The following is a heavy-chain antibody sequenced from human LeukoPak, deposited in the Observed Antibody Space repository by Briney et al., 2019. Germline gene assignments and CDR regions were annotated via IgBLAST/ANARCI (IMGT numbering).Heavy chain of an antibody. CDR1: DGSFSDYY. CDR2: INHSGTT. CDR3: ARGSVRNGLDV. J-gene: IGHJ6*02. V-gene: IGHV4-34*01. Sequence: PSETLSLTCAVYDGSFSDYYWTWIRQPPGKGLEWIGEINHSGTTNYNPSLKSRVTISVDTSKNQFSLMMTSVTAADTSVYYCARGSVRNGLDVWGQGTTVIVSS.